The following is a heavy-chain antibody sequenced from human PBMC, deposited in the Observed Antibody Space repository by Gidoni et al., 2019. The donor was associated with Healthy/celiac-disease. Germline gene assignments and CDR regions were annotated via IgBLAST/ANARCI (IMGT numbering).Heavy chain of an antibody. CDR2: ISSSSSYI. CDR3: ARDLYCGGDCYSSFDY. Sequence: EVQLVESGGGLVKPGGSLRLSCAAPGFTFSSYSMNWVRQAPGKGLGWVSSISSSSSYIYYADSVKGRFTISRDNAKNSLYLQMNSLRAEDTAVYYCARDLYCGGDCYSSFDYWGQGTLVTVSS. D-gene: IGHD2-21*02. V-gene: IGHV3-21*01. CDR1: GFTFSSYS. J-gene: IGHJ4*02.